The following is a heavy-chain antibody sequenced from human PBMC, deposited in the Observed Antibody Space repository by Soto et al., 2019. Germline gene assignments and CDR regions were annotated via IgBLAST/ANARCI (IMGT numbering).Heavy chain of an antibody. J-gene: IGHJ4*02. CDR1: GFTFSSFS. V-gene: IGHV3-30-3*01. CDR2: ISYDGSNK. D-gene: IGHD6-19*01. Sequence: QVQLVESGGGVVQPGRAQRLSCAASGFTFSSFSLHWVRQAPGKGLEWLALISYDGSNKYNADSVKGRFTISRDNSNNTLYLQLNSLRPEDTAVYYCARTTTVAGTPEFDYWGQGTLVTVSS. CDR3: ARTTTVAGTPEFDY.